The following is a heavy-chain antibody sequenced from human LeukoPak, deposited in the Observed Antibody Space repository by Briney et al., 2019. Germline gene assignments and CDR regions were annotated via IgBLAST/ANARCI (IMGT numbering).Heavy chain of an antibody. Sequence: GGSLRLSCAASGLTFSSYWMSWVRQAPGKGLEWVANIKQDGSEKYYVDSVKGRFTISRDNAKNSLYLQMNSLRAEDTAVYYCARDGFPCGMDVWGQGTTVTVSS. J-gene: IGHJ6*02. V-gene: IGHV3-7*04. D-gene: IGHD3-10*01. CDR1: GLTFSSYW. CDR2: IKQDGSEK. CDR3: ARDGFPCGMDV.